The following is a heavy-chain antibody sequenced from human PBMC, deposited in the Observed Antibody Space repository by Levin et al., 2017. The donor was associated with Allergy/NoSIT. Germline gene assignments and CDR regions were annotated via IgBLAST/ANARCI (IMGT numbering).Heavy chain of an antibody. CDR2: INPKSGGT. V-gene: IGHV1-2*02. J-gene: IGHJ6*02. D-gene: IGHD3-10*01. CDR3: ARARNPGDLWSLYYPMDV. CDR1: AYTFTDYY. Sequence: ASVKVSCKASAYTFTDYYLHWVRQAPGQGLEWMAWINPKSGGTYFAQKFQGRVTMTSDTSISTAYMELSRLTSDDTAVYYCARARNPGDLWSLYYPMDVWGQGTTVTVSS.